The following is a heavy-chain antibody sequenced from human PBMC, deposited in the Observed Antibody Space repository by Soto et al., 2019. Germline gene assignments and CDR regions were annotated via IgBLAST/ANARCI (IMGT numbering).Heavy chain of an antibody. D-gene: IGHD5-12*01. J-gene: IGHJ4*02. V-gene: IGHV3-9*01. Sequence: ESGGGLVQPGRSLRLSCAASGFTFDDYAMHWVRQAPGKGLEWVSGISWNSGSIGYADSVKGRFTISRDNAKNSLYLQMNSLRAEDTALYYCAKDNGDGYNYEGIDYWGQGTLVTVSS. CDR1: GFTFDDYA. CDR2: ISWNSGSI. CDR3: AKDNGDGYNYEGIDY.